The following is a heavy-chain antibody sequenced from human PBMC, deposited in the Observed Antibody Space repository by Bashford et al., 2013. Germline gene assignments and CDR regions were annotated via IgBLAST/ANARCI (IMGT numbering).Heavy chain of an antibody. D-gene: IGHD2-21*01. CDR3: AILTTTTLAYCGGDCPDHSDY. Sequence: WVRQAPGQGLEWMGWISAYNGNTNYAQKLQGRVTITADESTSTAYMELSSLRSEDTAVYYCAILTTTTLAYCGGDCPDHSDYWGLGNLVTVSS. J-gene: IGHJ4*03. CDR2: ISAYNGNT. V-gene: IGHV1-18*01.